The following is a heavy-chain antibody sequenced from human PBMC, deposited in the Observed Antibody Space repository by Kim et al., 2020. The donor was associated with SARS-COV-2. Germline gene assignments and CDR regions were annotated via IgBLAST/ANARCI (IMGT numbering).Heavy chain of an antibody. CDR1: GFTFSGYS. CDR3: ARGAGDNWNYGGFLDY. D-gene: IGHD1-7*01. Sequence: GGSLRLSCVASGFTFSGYSMNWVRQAPGKGLEWVSSLDRAGSNIYYADSVKGRFTISRDNVKDSLFLQMNSLRAEDTALYYCARGAGDNWNYGGFLDYWGQGTLVTVSS. CDR2: LDRAGSNI. V-gene: IGHV3-21*01. J-gene: IGHJ4*02.